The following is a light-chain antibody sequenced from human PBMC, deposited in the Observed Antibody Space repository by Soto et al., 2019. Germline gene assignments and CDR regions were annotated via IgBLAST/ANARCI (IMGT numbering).Light chain of an antibody. J-gene: IGKJ1*01. CDR2: EAS. CDR1: QSVISS. Sequence: EIVLTQSPATLSLSPGERATLSCRSSQSVISSLAWYQQKPGQAPRLLIYEASNRATGIPARCSGSGSGTDFPLTSSRLETEDVAVYCRQHRTKWRTFGQGTKVDIK. CDR3: QHRTKWRT. V-gene: IGKV3-11*01.